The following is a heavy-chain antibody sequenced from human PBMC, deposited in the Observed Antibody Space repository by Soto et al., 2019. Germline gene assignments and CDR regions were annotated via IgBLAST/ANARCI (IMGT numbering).Heavy chain of an antibody. D-gene: IGHD6-19*01. CDR3: AREVGGYGLDV. Sequence: GGSLRLSCEVSGFTFSMYSMSWVRQSPGKGLEWVAKIPQDGVDGHYADSVKGRCTISGDNAKNSLYLQMNSLRAEDTAVYYCAREVGGYGLDVWGQGTTVTVSS. V-gene: IGHV3-7*01. CDR1: GFTFSMYS. CDR2: IPQDGVDG. J-gene: IGHJ6*02.